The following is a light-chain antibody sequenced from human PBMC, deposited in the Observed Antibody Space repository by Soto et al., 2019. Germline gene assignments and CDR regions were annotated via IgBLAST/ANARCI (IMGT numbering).Light chain of an antibody. CDR1: ISTIGNNF. CDR2: DNH. J-gene: IGLJ3*02. V-gene: IGLV1-51*01. Sequence: QSVLTQPPSVSAAPRQKVAISCSGSISTIGNNFVSWYQQLPGATPKLLLYDNHKRPSGIPDRFSGSKSGTSATLDITGLQTGDEADYYCATWDSSLSAWVFGGGTQLTVL. CDR3: ATWDSSLSAWV.